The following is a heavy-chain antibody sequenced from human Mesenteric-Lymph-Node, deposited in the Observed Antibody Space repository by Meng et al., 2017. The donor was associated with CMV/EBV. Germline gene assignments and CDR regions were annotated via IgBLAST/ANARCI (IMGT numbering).Heavy chain of an antibody. V-gene: IGHV3-21*01. CDR2: INTGSSYI. D-gene: IGHD1-26*01. J-gene: IGHJ3*01. CDR3: ARWETTFDL. CDR1: GFTFSSYA. Sequence: GESLKISCAASGFTFSSYAMSWVRQAPGKGLEWVSSINTGSSYIDYADSVKGRFTISRDNAKKLLFLQMNSLKDGDTAVYYCARWETTFDLWGQGTMVTVSS.